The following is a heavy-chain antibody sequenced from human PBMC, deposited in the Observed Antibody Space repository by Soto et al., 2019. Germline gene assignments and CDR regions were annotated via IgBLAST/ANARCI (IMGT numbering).Heavy chain of an antibody. V-gene: IGHV4-30-4*01. CDR3: AREYVEYSSSTGFDY. D-gene: IGHD6-6*01. J-gene: IGHJ4*02. CDR1: GGSISSGDYY. CDR2: IYYSGST. Sequence: SETLSLTCTVSGGSISSGDYYWSWIRQPPGKGLEWIGYIYYSGSTYYNPSLKSRVTISVDTSKNQFSLKLSSVTAADTAVYYCAREYVEYSSSTGFDYWGQGTLVTVSS.